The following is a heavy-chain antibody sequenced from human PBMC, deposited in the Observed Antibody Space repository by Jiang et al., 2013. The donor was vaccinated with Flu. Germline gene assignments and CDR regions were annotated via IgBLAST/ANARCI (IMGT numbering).Heavy chain of an antibody. J-gene: IGHJ4*02. CDR2: MSPNSGDT. Sequence: KVSCKASGYTSPVMISNWVRQASGQGLEWMGWMSPNSGDTGYAQKFQGRLTMTSNTSINIAYMELINLRSEDSAVYYCARTPVDSSAIDYWGQGTLVSVSS. D-gene: IGHD6-25*01. CDR1: GYTSPVM. CDR3: ARTPVDSSAIDY. V-gene: IGHV1-8*01.